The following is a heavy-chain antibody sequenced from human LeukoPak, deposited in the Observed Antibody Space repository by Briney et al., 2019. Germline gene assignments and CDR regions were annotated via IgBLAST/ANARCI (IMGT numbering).Heavy chain of an antibody. D-gene: IGHD2-15*01. Sequence: SGTLSLACAVSGGSISSSNWWSWVRQPPGKGLEWIGEIHHSGSTNHNPSLKGRVTISVDTSKNQFSLKLSSVTAADTAVYYCAGNYSPRVHIDYWGQGTLVTVSS. J-gene: IGHJ4*02. CDR1: GGSISSSNW. V-gene: IGHV4-4*02. CDR3: AGNYSPRVHIDY. CDR2: IHHSGST.